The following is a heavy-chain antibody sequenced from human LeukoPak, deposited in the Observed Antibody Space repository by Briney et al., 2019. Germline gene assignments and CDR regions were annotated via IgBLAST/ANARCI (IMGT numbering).Heavy chain of an antibody. V-gene: IGHV3-30*02. D-gene: IGHD3-16*01. CDR1: GFTFDDYG. CDR2: IHHDGSNK. J-gene: IGHJ5*02. CDR3: AKGDKMLTWRRTYNRFDP. Sequence: GGSLRLSCAASGFTFDDYGMSWVRQAPGKGLDWVAFIHHDGSNKYYADSVRGRFTISRDNTKNTLYLQMNSLRAEDTAVYFCAKGDKMLTWRRTYNRFDPWGQGTRVTVSS.